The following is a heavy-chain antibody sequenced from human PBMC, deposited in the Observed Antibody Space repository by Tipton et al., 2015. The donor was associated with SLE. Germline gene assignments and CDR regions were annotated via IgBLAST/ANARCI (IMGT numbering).Heavy chain of an antibody. CDR2: ISAYNGNT. Sequence: QLVQSGAEVKKPGSSVKVSCKASGGTFGSYAITWVRQAPGQGLEWMGWISAYNGNTNYAQKLQGRVTMTTDTSTRTAYMELRSLRSDDTAVYYCAITLLEYSSSFDPWGQGTLVTVSS. V-gene: IGHV1-18*01. J-gene: IGHJ5*02. CDR3: AITLLEYSSSFDP. D-gene: IGHD6-6*01. CDR1: GGTFGSYA.